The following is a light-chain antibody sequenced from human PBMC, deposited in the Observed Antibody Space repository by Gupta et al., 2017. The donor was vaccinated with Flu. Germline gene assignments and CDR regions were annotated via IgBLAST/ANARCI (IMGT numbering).Light chain of an antibody. CDR3: HQDNNWPPT. Sequence: PATLSVSPGERATLTGRASQGSSNNLASYQQKPRQAPRLVIYDASTSSPGIPATISGSGSGTEFTLTISSLQSEDFAVYYCHQDNNWPPTFGQGTKVDIK. V-gene: IGKV3-15*01. J-gene: IGKJ1*01. CDR1: QGSSNN. CDR2: DAS.